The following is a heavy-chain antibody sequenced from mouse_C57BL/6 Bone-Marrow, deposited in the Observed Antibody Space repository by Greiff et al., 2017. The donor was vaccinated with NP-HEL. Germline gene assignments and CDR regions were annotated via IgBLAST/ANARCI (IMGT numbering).Heavy chain of an antibody. Sequence: QVQLQQPGAELVMPGASVKLSCKASGYTFTSYWMHWVKQRPGQGLEWIGVIDPSDSYTNYNQKFKGKATLTVDTSSSTAYMQLSSLTSEDSAVYYCAFYDGFLDFDYWGQGTTLTVSS. D-gene: IGHD2-3*01. J-gene: IGHJ2*01. CDR1: GYTFTSYW. CDR3: AFYDGFLDFDY. CDR2: IDPSDSYT. V-gene: IGHV1-69*01.